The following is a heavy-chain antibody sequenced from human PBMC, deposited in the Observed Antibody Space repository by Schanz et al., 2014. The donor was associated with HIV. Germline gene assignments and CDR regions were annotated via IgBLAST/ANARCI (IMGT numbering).Heavy chain of an antibody. J-gene: IGHJ4*02. CDR2: MNNDVSSR. CDR3: ARRSSDGGYYDN. CDR1: GFTFKEYA. Sequence: EVQLVESGGGLVKPGGSLRLSCAASGFTFKEYAMSWVRQAPGKGLEWVSRMNNDVSSRLYADSVKGRFTISRDNAKNTLYLQMNSLRDEDTAVYYCARRSSDGGYYDNWGQGTLVTVSS. D-gene: IGHD2-15*01. V-gene: IGHV3-74*02.